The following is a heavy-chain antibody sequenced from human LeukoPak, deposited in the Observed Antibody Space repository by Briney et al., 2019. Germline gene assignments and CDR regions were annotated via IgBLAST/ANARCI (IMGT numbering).Heavy chain of an antibody. CDR2: ISGSGGST. CDR3: AKHLALVGATTTYDY. D-gene: IGHD1-26*01. V-gene: IGHV3-23*01. Sequence: QSGGSLRLSCAASGFTFSSYAMSWVRQAPGKGLEWVSAISGSGGSTYYADSVKGRFTISRDNSKNTLYLQMNSLRAEDTAVYYCAKHLALVGATTTYDYWGQGTLVIVSS. CDR1: GFTFSSYA. J-gene: IGHJ4*02.